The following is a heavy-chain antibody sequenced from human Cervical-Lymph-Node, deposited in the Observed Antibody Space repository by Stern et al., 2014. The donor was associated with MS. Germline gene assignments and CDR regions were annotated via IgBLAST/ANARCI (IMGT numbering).Heavy chain of an antibody. CDR1: GYTFAGNY. Sequence: QVQLVQSGAGVEKPWDSVTLSCKASGYTFAGNYIHWVRQAPGPGLEWMGRINPNSGGTNYAQKFQGRVTMTRDTSITTASMELSRLRFDDTAIYYCARERGRAGPAMADYWGQGTLVTVSS. CDR3: ARERGRAGPAMADY. V-gene: IGHV1-2*06. CDR2: INPNSGGT. J-gene: IGHJ4*02. D-gene: IGHD5-18*01.